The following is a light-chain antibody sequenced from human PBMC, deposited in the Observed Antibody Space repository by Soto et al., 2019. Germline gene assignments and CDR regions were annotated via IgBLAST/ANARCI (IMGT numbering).Light chain of an antibody. J-gene: IGKJ3*01. V-gene: IGKV3-15*01. CDR2: YAS. CDR1: ESVHRN. Sequence: EVVMTQSPAPLSVSPGERVTLSCRASESVHRNLPWYQQEPGQGPSLLIYYASTRSTGVPDRFTGSGSGTEFTLTISCMQSEDFGVDHCQHYSNWPPTFGPGTKVEIK. CDR3: QHYSNWPPT.